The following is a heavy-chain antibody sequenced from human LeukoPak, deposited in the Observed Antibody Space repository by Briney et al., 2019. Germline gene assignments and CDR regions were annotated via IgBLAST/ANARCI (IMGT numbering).Heavy chain of an antibody. CDR2: INPNSGGT. CDR1: GYTFTGYY. J-gene: IGHJ4*02. V-gene: IGHV1-2*02. D-gene: IGHD1-26*01. CDR3: ASLVGAGATPGNFDY. Sequence: GASVKVSCKASGYTFTGYYMHWVRQAPGQGLEWMGWINPNSGGTNYAQKFQGRVTMTRDTSISTAYMELSRQRSDDTAVYYCASLVGAGATPGNFDYWGQGTLVTVSS.